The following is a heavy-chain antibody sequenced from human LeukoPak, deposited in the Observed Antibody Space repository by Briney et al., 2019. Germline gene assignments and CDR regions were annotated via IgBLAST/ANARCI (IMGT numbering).Heavy chain of an antibody. CDR2: ISSSSSTI. Sequence: GGSLRLSCAASGFTFSSYSMNWVRQAPGKGLEWVSYISSSSSTIYYADSVKGRFTISRDNAKNSLYLQMNSLRAEDTAVYYCATRGYFRPSGYECEFDYWGQGTLVTVSS. CDR1: GFTFSSYS. CDR3: ATRGYFRPSGYECEFDY. D-gene: IGHD5-12*01. V-gene: IGHV3-48*04. J-gene: IGHJ4*02.